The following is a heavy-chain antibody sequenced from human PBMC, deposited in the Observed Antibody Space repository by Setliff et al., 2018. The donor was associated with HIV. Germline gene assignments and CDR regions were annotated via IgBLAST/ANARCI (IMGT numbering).Heavy chain of an antibody. V-gene: IGHV4-38-2*01. J-gene: IGHJ4*02. CDR1: GYYISGGYY. CDR2: IFNSGQT. CDR3: ARAPPGIQLLTTTNGPYHFDF. D-gene: IGHD1-1*01. Sequence: PSETLSLTCAVSGYYISGGYYWCWIRQSPGKGLEWIGCIFNSGQTYYNPSLNSRLAISMDTSENQFSLRLTSVTAADTALYFCARAPPGIQLLTTTNGPYHFDFWGQGLLVTVSS.